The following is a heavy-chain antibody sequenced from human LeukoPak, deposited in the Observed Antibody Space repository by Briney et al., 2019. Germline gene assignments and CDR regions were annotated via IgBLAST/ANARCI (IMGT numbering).Heavy chain of an antibody. Sequence: GGSLRLSCAASGFTFSSYWMTWVRQAPGKGLEWVGNIKQDGSETYYVDSVRGRYTISRDNAKNSLHLLMNSLRAEDTAVYYCATSAGDYRAGHYYYMGVWGKGTSVTVSS. CDR1: GFTFSSYW. V-gene: IGHV3-7*03. CDR2: IKQDGSET. CDR3: ATSAGDYRAGHYYYMGV. J-gene: IGHJ6*03. D-gene: IGHD4-11*01.